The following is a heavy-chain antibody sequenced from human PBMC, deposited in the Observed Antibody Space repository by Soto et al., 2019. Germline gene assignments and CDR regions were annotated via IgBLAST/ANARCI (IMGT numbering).Heavy chain of an antibody. J-gene: IGHJ4*02. V-gene: IGHV1-58*01. CDR1: GFTFTSSA. D-gene: IGHD6-13*01. Sequence: QLVQSGAEVKKPGASVKVSCKASGFTFTSSAVQWVRQARGQRLEWIGWIVVGSGNTNYAQKFQERVTITRDMSTSTAYMELSSLRSEDTAVYYCAAGGIAAAGTNYWGQGTLVTVSS. CDR2: IVVGSGNT. CDR3: AAGGIAAAGTNY.